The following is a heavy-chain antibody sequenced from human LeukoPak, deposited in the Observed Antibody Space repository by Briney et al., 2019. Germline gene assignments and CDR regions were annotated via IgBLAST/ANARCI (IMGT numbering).Heavy chain of an antibody. D-gene: IGHD7-27*01. CDR2: INPSGGST. CDR3: AREVNGGSFYYYYMDV. CDR1: GYTFTSYY. V-gene: IGHV1-46*01. Sequence: ASVKVSCKASGYTFTSYYMHWVRQAPGQGLEWMGIINPSGGSTSYAQRFQGRVTMTRDMSTSTVHMELSSLRSEDTAVYYCAREVNGGSFYYYYMDVWGKGTTVTVSS. J-gene: IGHJ6*03.